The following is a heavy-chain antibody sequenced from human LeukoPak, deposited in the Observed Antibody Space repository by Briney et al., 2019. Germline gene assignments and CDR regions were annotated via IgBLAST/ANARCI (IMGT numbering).Heavy chain of an antibody. J-gene: IGHJ4*02. Sequence: SGRSLRLSCAASGFTFSSYGMHWVRQAPGKGLEWVAVISYDGSNKYYADSVKGRFTISRDNSKNTLYLQMNSLRAEDTAVYYCAKRITTYRYYFDYWGQGTLVTVSS. CDR2: ISYDGSNK. CDR1: GFTFSSYG. D-gene: IGHD4-11*01. V-gene: IGHV3-30*18. CDR3: AKRITTYRYYFDY.